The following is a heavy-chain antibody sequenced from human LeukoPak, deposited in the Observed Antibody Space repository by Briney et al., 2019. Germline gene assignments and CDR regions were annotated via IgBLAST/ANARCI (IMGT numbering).Heavy chain of an antibody. V-gene: IGHV3-7*01. CDR2: IREDGSQK. CDR3: ARRPTNWQAFDY. CDR1: GFTFSSYW. J-gene: IGHJ4*02. Sequence: GGSLRLSCAASGFTFSSYWMSWVRQAPGKGLEWVASIREDGSQKSSVDSVKGRFTISRDNAKTSLYLQMESLRAEDTALYWGARRPTNWQAFDYWGQGTPVSVSS.